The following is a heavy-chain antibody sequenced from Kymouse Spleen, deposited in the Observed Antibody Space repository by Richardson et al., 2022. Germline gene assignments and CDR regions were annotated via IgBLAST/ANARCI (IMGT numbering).Heavy chain of an antibody. CDR3: ARDGITIFGGANWFDP. CDR2: IKQDGSEK. CDR1: GFTFSSYW. J-gene: IGHJ5*02. V-gene: IGHV3-7*01. D-gene: IGHD3-3*01. Sequence: EVQLVESGGGLVQPGGSLRLSCAASGFTFSSYWMSWVRQAPGKGLEWVANIKQDGSEKYYVDSVKGRFTISRDNAKNSLYLQMNSLRAEDTAVYYCARDGITIFGGANWFDPWGQGTLVTVSS.